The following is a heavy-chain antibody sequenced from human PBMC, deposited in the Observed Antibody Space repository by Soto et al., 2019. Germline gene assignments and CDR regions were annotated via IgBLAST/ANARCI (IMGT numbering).Heavy chain of an antibody. CDR1: GFTFTIYV. Sequence: ASVKVSCKASGFTFTIYVIAWVRQAPRQGLEWMGWINPYNANTNYAQKFQGRVTMTTDNSKNTLYLQMNSLRAEDTAVYYCAKQGLVLRYFDWLLSAPPSHYGMDVWGQGTTVTVSS. CDR3: AKQGLVLRYFDWLLSAPPSHYGMDV. J-gene: IGHJ6*02. D-gene: IGHD3-9*01. V-gene: IGHV1-18*01. CDR2: INPYNANT.